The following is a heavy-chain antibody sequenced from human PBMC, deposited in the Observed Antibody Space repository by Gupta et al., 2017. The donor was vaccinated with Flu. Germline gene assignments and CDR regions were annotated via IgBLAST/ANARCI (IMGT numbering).Heavy chain of an antibody. D-gene: IGHD6-19*01. Sequence: QVQLQQWRAGLLKPSETLSLTCAVYGGSFSGYYWRWLRQPPGKGLEWIGEINHSGSTNYNPSLKSRVTISVDTSKNQFSLKLSSVTAADTAVYYCARGGTIAVAGTGKDGMDVWGQGTTVTVSS. V-gene: IGHV4-34*01. CDR2: INHSGST. J-gene: IGHJ6*02. CDR3: ARGGTIAVAGTGKDGMDV. CDR1: GGSFSGYY.